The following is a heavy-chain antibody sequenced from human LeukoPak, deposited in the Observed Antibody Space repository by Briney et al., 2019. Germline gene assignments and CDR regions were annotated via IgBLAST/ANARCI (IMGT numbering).Heavy chain of an antibody. CDR3: ARSNDPNGSYRRPFNY. CDR1: GGSISSHY. V-gene: IGHV4-59*11. J-gene: IGHJ4*02. D-gene: IGHD1-26*01. CDR2: LYYSGST. Sequence: SETLSLTCTVSGGSISSHYWSWIRQPPGKGLEWIGCLYYSGSTNYNPSLKSRVTISVDTSKNQFSLKLTSVTAADTAVYYCARSNDPNGSYRRPFNYWGQGTLVTVSS.